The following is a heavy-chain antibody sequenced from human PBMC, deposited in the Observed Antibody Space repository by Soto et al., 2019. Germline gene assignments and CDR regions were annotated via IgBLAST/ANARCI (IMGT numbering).Heavy chain of an antibody. CDR2: INQDGKER. CDR1: GFAFSDYC. CDR3: AGMEWVLRGTEYFDW. V-gene: IGHV3-7*01. Sequence: EEQLVESGGGLVQPGGSLRLSCAASGFAFSDYCMMWVRQAPGGGLQWVSSINQDGKERYYLGSVKGRFTISRDNTKNSRFLQMNSLRADETADYCCAGMEWVLRGTEYFDWWVQGALVTVCS. D-gene: IGHD3-3*01. J-gene: IGHJ4*02.